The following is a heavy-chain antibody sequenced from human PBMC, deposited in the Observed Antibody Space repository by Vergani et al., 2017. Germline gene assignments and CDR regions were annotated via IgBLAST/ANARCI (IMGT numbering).Heavy chain of an antibody. CDR3: ARGWIQLWLTADPEDYYYYGMDV. CDR1: GYTFTGYY. V-gene: IGHV1-2*02. D-gene: IGHD5-18*01. J-gene: IGHJ6*02. CDR2: INPNSGGT. Sequence: QVQLVQSGAEVKKPGASVKVSCKASGYTFTGYYMHWVRQAPGQGLEWMGWINPNSGGTNYAQKFQGRVTITADESTSTAYMELSSLRSEDTAVYYCARGWIQLWLTADPEDYYYYGMDVWGQGTTVTVSS.